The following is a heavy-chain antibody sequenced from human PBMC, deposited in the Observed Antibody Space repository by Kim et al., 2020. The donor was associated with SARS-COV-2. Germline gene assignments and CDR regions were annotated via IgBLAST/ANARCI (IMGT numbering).Heavy chain of an antibody. D-gene: IGHD2-2*01. CDR3: ARDRERVVVVPAAINGAYYYSAMDV. CDR1: GFIFSSYW. V-gene: IGHV3-7*01. CDR2: IKQDGSEK. Sequence: GGSLRLSCAASGFIFSSYWMSWVRQAPGKGLEWVANIKQDGSEKYYVDSVKGRSTISRDNAKNSLSLQMNSLRAEDTAVYYCARDRERVVVVPAAINGAYYYSAMDVWGQGTTVTVSS. J-gene: IGHJ6*02.